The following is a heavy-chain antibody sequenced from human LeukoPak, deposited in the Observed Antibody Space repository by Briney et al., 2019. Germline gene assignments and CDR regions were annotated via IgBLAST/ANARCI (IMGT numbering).Heavy chain of an antibody. V-gene: IGHV4-4*02. J-gene: IGHJ4*02. CDR1: GGSISSSNW. D-gene: IGHD3-10*01. CDR3: ARIPVGGTMVRGVRD. CDR2: IYHSGST. Sequence: SGTLSLTCVVSGGSISSSNWWSWVRQPPGKGLEWIGEIYHSGSTNYNPSLKSRVTISVDKSKNQFSLKLSSVTAADTAVYYCARIPVGGTMVRGVRDWGQGTLVTVSS.